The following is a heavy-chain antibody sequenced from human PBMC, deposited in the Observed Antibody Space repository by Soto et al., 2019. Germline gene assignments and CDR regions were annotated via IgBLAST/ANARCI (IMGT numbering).Heavy chain of an antibody. J-gene: IGHJ6*02. CDR3: ARNMDYYYGPGSGNGHGV. Sequence: QVQLVQSGAEVKEPGDSVRVSCEASGYTFTAYYIHWVRQVPGQGLEWMGWINPKFGDTTYAQDFQGRVTMTRDMSISTVYMELSRLTSDDTAIYYCARNMDYYYGPGSGNGHGVWGQGTTATVFS. CDR1: GYTFTAYY. CDR2: INPKFGDT. D-gene: IGHD3-10*01. V-gene: IGHV1-2*02.